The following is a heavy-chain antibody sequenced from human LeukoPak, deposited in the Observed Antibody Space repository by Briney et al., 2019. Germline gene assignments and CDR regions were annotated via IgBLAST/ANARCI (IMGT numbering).Heavy chain of an antibody. V-gene: IGHV1-2*02. CDR1: GYTFTAYY. D-gene: IGHD5-18*01. Sequence: ASVKVSCKASGYTFTAYYMHWVRQSPGQRLEWMGWINPNTGDTNYAQNFQGRVTMNRDTSISTAYMELSSLRSDDTAVYYCARSADGYTCGHFDLWGQGTLVTVSS. CDR3: ARSADGYTCGHFDL. CDR2: INPNTGDT. J-gene: IGHJ4*02.